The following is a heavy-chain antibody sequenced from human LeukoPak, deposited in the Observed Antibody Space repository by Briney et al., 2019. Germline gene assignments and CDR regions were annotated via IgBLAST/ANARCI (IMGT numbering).Heavy chain of an antibody. CDR1: GFSFSSYA. D-gene: IGHD4/OR15-4a*01. Sequence: GGSLRLPCAPSGFSFSSYAMSWVRQAPATGLEWVSAISGSGGSTYYADSVKGRFTISRDNSKNTLYLQLNSLRAEDRAVYYCAKMVHWFDPWGQGTLVTVS. V-gene: IGHV3-23*01. CDR3: AKMVHWFDP. J-gene: IGHJ5*02. CDR2: ISGSGGST.